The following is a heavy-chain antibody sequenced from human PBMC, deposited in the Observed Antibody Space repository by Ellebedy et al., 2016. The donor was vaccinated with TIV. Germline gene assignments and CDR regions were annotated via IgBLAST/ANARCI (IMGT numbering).Heavy chain of an antibody. CDR3: ASQGNSYGQIDY. D-gene: IGHD5-18*01. CDR1: GFTFSSYW. CDR2: IKQDGSEK. V-gene: IGHV3-7*01. Sequence: GESLKISCAASGFTFSSYWMNWVRQAPGKGLEWVANIKQDGSEKYYVDSVQGRFTISRDNAKNSLYLQMNSLRAEDTAVYYCASQGNSYGQIDYWGQGTLVTVSS. J-gene: IGHJ4*02.